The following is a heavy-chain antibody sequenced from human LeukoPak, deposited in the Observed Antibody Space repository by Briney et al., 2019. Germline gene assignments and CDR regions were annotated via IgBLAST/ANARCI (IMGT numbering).Heavy chain of an antibody. J-gene: IGHJ4*02. CDR2: IKEDGSET. D-gene: IGHD5-24*01. V-gene: IGHV3-7*01. CDR3: ARETPRRGETRDGYR. CDR1: GFIFKKHW. Sequence: GGSLRLSCAASGFIFKKHWMNWVRQVPGKGLECLANIKEDGSETYYADSVKGRFTISRDNPKNLLFLQINSLRVEDTAVYYCARETPRRGETRDGYRWGQGTVVTVSS.